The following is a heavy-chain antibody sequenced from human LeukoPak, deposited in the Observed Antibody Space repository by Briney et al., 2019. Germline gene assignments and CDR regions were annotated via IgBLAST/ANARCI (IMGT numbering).Heavy chain of an antibody. CDR2: IYYSGST. CDR3: ARDPEEGAFDI. V-gene: IGHV4-59*01. Sequence: SETLSLTCTVSGGSISSYYWSWTRQPPGKGLEWIGYIYYSGSTNYNPSLKSRVTISVDTSKNQFSLKLSSVTAADTAVYYCARDPEEGAFDIWGQGTMVTVSS. J-gene: IGHJ3*02. CDR1: GGSISSYY.